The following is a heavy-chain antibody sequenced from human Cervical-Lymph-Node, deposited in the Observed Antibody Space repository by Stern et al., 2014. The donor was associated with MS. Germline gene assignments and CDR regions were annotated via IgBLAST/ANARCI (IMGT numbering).Heavy chain of an antibody. CDR1: GYSLTSYA. CDR3: ARGRIYMVRGVIISYYSYGMDV. D-gene: IGHD3-10*01. V-gene: IGHV1-3*01. Sequence: QVQLVESGAEVKKPGASVKVSCKASGYSLTSYAMHWVRQGPGQRLEWMGCINAGNGNAKHSQKFQGRVTFSWDTSARTAYMELSSLRSEDTAVYYCARGRIYMVRGVIISYYSYGMDVWGQGTTVTVSS. J-gene: IGHJ6*02. CDR2: INAGNGNA.